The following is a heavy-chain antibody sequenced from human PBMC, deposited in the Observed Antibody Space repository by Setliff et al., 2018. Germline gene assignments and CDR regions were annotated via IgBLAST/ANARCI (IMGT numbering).Heavy chain of an antibody. J-gene: IGHJ6*03. CDR2: MYYSGDT. V-gene: IGHV4-59*08. CDR1: GGSVRGYY. CDR3: ARMSGFAYIDV. D-gene: IGHD3-3*01. Sequence: PSETLSLTCTVSGGSVRGYYWSWIRQPPGKGLEWIGYMYYSGDTNYNPSLKSRVTISVDTSKNQFSLELRSVTAADTAVYYCARMSGFAYIDVWGNGTTVTVSS.